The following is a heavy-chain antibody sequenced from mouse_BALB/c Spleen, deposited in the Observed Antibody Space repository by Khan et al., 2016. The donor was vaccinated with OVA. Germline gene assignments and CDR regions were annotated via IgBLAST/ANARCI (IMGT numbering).Heavy chain of an antibody. CDR1: GYTFSSYW. CDR3: ARGAGTTDGMDY. CDR2: ILPGRGNN. Sequence: QVQLQQSGAELMKPGASVKISCKATGYTFSSYWIEWVKQRPGHGLEWIGEILPGRGNNNFNEKFKVKATITADTSSNIAYMQLSSLTSEDSAVYYCARGAGTTDGMDYWGQGTSVTVSS. J-gene: IGHJ4*01. D-gene: IGHD4-1*01. V-gene: IGHV1-9*01.